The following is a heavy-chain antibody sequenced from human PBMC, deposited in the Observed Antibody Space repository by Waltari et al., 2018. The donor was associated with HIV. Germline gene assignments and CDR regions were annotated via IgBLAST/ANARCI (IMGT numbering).Heavy chain of an antibody. Sequence: EVQLVESGGGLVQPGGSLRLSCAASGFTFSSYWMHWVRQAPGTGRVWVSRINSDGSSTSYADSVEGRFTISRDNAKNTLYLQMNSLRAEDTAVYYCARGDWGSARDYYYYGMDVWGQGTTVTVSS. V-gene: IGHV3-74*01. J-gene: IGHJ6*02. CDR3: ARGDWGSARDYYYYGMDV. CDR1: GFTFSSYW. CDR2: INSDGSST. D-gene: IGHD3-16*01.